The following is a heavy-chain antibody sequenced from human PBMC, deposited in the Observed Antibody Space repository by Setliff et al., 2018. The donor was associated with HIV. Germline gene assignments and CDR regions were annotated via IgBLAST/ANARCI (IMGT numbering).Heavy chain of an antibody. CDR3: ARDTPTGIYFDY. J-gene: IGHJ4*02. Sequence: KISCKASGYTFTSYGISWVRQAPGQGLEWMGWISAYNGNTNYAQKLQGRVTMTTDTSTSTAYMELRSLRSDDTAVYYCARDTPTGIYFDYWGQGTLVTVSS. V-gene: IGHV1-18*01. CDR2: ISAYNGNT. D-gene: IGHD1-1*01. CDR1: GYTFTSYG.